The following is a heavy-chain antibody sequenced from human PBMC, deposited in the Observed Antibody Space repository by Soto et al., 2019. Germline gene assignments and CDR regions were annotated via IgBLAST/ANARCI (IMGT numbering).Heavy chain of an antibody. CDR1: CFTFSNAW. J-gene: IGHJ4*02. V-gene: IGHV3-15*07. D-gene: IGHD3-22*01. CDR3: TTDPVTMIVVVPSSG. Sequence: GGSLRLSFAASCFTFSNAWMNWVRPAPGEGLEWVGRIKSKTDGGTTDYAAPVKGRFTISRDDSKNTLYLQMNSLKTEDTAVYYCTTDPVTMIVVVPSSGWGQGTLVTVSS. CDR2: IKSKTDGGTT.